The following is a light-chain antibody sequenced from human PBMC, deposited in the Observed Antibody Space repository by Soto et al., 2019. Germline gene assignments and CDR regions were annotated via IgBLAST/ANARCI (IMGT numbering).Light chain of an antibody. V-gene: IGKV1-5*01. CDR1: QDFSTS. CDR3: QHYTLYSSP. CDR2: GSS. Sequence: RLTQSPSSLSASVGDTVTISCRASQDFSTSLAWNQQKPGKAPTLLIFGSSSLHNGVPPRFAGSGSGSEFTLTINRLQPDDFATYSCQHYTLYSSPFGQGTRV. J-gene: IGKJ5*01.